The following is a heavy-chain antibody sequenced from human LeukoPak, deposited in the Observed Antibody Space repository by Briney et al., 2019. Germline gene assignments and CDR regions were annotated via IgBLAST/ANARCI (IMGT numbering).Heavy chain of an antibody. J-gene: IGHJ4*02. Sequence: GGSLRLSCAAPGFTFSSYSMNWVRQAPGKGLEWVSSISSSSSYIYYADSVKGRFTIFRDNAKNSLYLQMNSLRAEDTAVYYCARSVLDSGGWSFDYWGQGTLVTVSS. CDR2: ISSSSSYI. CDR1: GFTFSSYS. D-gene: IGHD6-19*01. CDR3: ARSVLDSGGWSFDY. V-gene: IGHV3-21*04.